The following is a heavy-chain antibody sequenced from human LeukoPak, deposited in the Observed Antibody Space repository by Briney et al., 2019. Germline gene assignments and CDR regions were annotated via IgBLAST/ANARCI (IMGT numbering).Heavy chain of an antibody. Sequence: GGSLRLSCAASGFTFSSYWMHWVRQAPGKGLVWVSRINTDGSSTSYADSVKGRFTISRDNAKNTLYLQMNSLRAEDTAVYYCARDQPSLLRFLEWSKEDAFDIWGQGTMVTVSS. J-gene: IGHJ3*02. CDR1: GFTFSSYW. V-gene: IGHV3-74*01. CDR2: INTDGSST. CDR3: ARDQPSLLRFLEWSKEDAFDI. D-gene: IGHD3-3*01.